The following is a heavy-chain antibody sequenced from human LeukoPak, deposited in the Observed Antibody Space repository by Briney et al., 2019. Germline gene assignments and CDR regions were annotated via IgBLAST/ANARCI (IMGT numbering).Heavy chain of an antibody. CDR3: AKAPVTTCSGAYCYPFDY. J-gene: IGHJ4*02. V-gene: IGHV3-23*01. Sequence: GGSLTLSCAASGFTLSSYAMSWVRQAPGKGLEWVSAISVSRNTYLADFVKGRFTISRDSSKNTLYLQMNRLRAEDAAVYYCAKAPVTTCSGAYCYPFDYWGQGTLVTVSS. D-gene: IGHD2-21*01. CDR2: ISVSRNT. CDR1: GFTLSSYA.